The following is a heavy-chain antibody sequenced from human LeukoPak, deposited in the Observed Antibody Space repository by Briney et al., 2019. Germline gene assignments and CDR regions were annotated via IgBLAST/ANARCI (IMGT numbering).Heavy chain of an antibody. V-gene: IGHV1-8*01. J-gene: IGHJ4*02. CDR2: MNPNSGNT. Sequence: GASVKVSCKASGYTFTSYDINGVRQATGQGLEWMGWMNPNSGNTGYAQKFQGRVTMTRNTSISTAYMELSSLRSEDTSVYYCARSTMWDTNGCFSPDYWGQGTLVTVSS. CDR3: ARSTMWDTNGCFSPDY. CDR1: GYTFTSYD. D-gene: IGHD3-10*02.